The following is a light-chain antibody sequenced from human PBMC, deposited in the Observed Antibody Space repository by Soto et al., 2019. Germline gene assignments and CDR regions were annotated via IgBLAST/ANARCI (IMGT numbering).Light chain of an antibody. Sequence: DIELTQSPGTLSLSPGERATLSCRASESVSSTYFAWYQQKPGQAPRLLIYGSSNRATGIPDRLSGSGSGTDFTLTISRLEPEDFAVYYCQQYGSSPYTFGQGTKLEIK. J-gene: IGKJ2*01. CDR2: GSS. V-gene: IGKV3-20*01. CDR1: ESVSSTY. CDR3: QQYGSSPYT.